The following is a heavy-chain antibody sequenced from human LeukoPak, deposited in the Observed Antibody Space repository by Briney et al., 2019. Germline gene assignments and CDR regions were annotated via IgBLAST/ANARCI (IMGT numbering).Heavy chain of an antibody. CDR3: AKEIFAMYYFDY. CDR2: IGTSDGRT. V-gene: IGHV3-23*01. CDR1: GFTFSNYA. J-gene: IGHJ4*02. D-gene: IGHD3-3*01. Sequence: GGSLRLSCAASGFTFSNYAMTWVRQAPGKGLEWVSSIGTSDGRTYYADSVKGRFTISRDNSKNTLYLQMNSLRAEDTAVYYCAKEIFAMYYFDYWGQGTLVTVSS.